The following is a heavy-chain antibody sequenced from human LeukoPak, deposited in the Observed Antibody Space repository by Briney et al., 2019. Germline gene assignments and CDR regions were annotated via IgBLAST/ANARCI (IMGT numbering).Heavy chain of an antibody. CDR3: ARTGPFDY. D-gene: IGHD3-10*01. Sequence: SETLSLTCTVSGGSISSGDYYWSWIRQPPGKGLEWMGYIYYSGSTYYNPSIKSRVTISVDTSKNQFSLKLSSVTAADTAVYYCARTGPFDYSGQGTLVTVSS. CDR2: IYYSGST. V-gene: IGHV4-30-4*08. CDR1: GGSISSGDYY. J-gene: IGHJ4*02.